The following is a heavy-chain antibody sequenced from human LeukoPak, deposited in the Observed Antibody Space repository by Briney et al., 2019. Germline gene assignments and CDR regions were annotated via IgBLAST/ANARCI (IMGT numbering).Heavy chain of an antibody. CDR3: ARSYSNYFPLDY. CDR2: ISWNSGSI. Sequence: GGSLRLSCAASGFTFDDYAMHWVRQAPGKGLEWVSGISWNSGSIGYADSVKGRFTISRDDAKNSLYLQMNSLRAEDTALYYCARSYSNYFPLDYWGQGTLVTVSS. J-gene: IGHJ4*02. D-gene: IGHD4-11*01. CDR1: GFTFDDYA. V-gene: IGHV3-9*01.